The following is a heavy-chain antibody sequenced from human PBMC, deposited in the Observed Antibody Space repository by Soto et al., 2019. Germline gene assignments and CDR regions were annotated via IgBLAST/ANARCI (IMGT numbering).Heavy chain of an antibody. D-gene: IGHD4-17*01. CDR3: TTYHGDYNFDP. V-gene: IGHV1-24*01. CDR1: GYTLNEVA. J-gene: IGHJ5*02. Sequence: QVQLVQSGAEVKKPGASVKVSCKVSGYTLNEVAMHWVRQAPGKGLEWLGGFDPDEAETIYAQHYQGRVTMTEDTSTDTVYMELSSLRSEDTALYFCTTYHGDYNFDPWGQGTLVTVSS. CDR2: FDPDEAET.